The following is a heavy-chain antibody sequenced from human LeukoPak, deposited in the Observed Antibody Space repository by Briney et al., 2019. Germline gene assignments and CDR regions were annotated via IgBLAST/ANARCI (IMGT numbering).Heavy chain of an antibody. D-gene: IGHD3-10*01. CDR2: IYTSGNS. J-gene: IGHJ4*02. V-gene: IGHV4-4*07. CDR3: ARDGGPSGSGSYPNFDY. CDR1: GGSISSYY. Sequence: SETLSLTCTVSGGSISSYYWSWIRQPAGKGLEWIGRIYTSGNSNSNPSLKSRVTMSVDTSKNPFFLKLSSVTAADTAVYYCARDGGPSGSGSYPNFDYWGQGTLVTVSS.